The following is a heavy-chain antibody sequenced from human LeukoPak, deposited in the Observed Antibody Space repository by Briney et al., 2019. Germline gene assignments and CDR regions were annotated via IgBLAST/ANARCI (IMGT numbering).Heavy chain of an antibody. Sequence: ASVKVSCKASGYTFNGYYIHWVRQAPGQGLEWMGWINPNSGVTMFAQQFQGRVTMTWDTPVSTAYMELSRLTSDDTAMYYCARFRVVTTDAFDIWGQGTMVTISS. CDR1: GYTFNGYY. V-gene: IGHV1-2*02. CDR3: ARFRVVTTDAFDI. CDR2: INPNSGVT. D-gene: IGHD3-3*01. J-gene: IGHJ3*02.